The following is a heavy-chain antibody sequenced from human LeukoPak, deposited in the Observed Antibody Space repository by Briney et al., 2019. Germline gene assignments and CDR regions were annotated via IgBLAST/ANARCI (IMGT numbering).Heavy chain of an antibody. CDR1: GYTFTRYY. CDR3: ARDLYSSSWINWFDP. D-gene: IGHD6-13*01. Sequence: ASVKVSCKASGYTFTRYYMHWVRQAPGQGLEWMGWINPNSGGTNYAQKFQGRVTMTRDTSISTAYMELSRLRSDDTAVYYCARDLYSSSWINWFDPWGQGTLVTVSS. V-gene: IGHV1-2*02. J-gene: IGHJ5*02. CDR2: INPNSGGT.